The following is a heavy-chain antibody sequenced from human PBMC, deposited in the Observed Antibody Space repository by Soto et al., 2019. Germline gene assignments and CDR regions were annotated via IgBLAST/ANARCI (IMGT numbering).Heavy chain of an antibody. J-gene: IGHJ4*02. CDR1: GFTFSSYA. CDR2: ISYDGSNK. Sequence: QVQLVESGGGVVQPGRSLRLSCAASGFTFSSYAMHWVRQAPGKGLEWVAVISYDGSNKYYADSVKGRFTISRDNSKNTLYLQMNSLRAEDTAVYYFAREVVAPTLSPNFDYWGQGTLVNVSS. V-gene: IGHV3-30-3*01. CDR3: AREVVAPTLSPNFDY. D-gene: IGHD2-15*01.